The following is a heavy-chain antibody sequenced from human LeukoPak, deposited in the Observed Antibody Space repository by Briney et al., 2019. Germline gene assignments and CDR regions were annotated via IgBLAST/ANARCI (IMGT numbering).Heavy chain of an antibody. CDR3: ARDRDYYGSGRHGMDV. CDR1: GYSISNGFW. CDR2: ILHSGIT. J-gene: IGHJ6*02. D-gene: IGHD3-10*01. V-gene: IGHV4-4*02. Sequence: SETLSLTCVVSGYSISNGFWWSWVRQTPGKGLEWIGEILHSGITNYNPSLKSRVTISVDTSKNQFSLKLSSVTAADTAVYYCARDRDYYGSGRHGMDVWGQGTTVTVSS.